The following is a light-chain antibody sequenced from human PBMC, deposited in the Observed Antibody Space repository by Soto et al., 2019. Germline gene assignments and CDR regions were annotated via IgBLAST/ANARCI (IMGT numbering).Light chain of an antibody. CDR1: SGHSSYS. Sequence: QPVLTQSPSASASLGASVKLTCTLSSGHSSYSIAWHQQQPEKGPRFLMKLNSDGSHNRGDGIPDRFSGSSFGTERYLTISSLQSEDEADYYCQTWSTGIQVFGGGTKLTVL. CDR2: LNSDGSH. V-gene: IGLV4-69*01. J-gene: IGLJ2*01. CDR3: QTWSTGIQV.